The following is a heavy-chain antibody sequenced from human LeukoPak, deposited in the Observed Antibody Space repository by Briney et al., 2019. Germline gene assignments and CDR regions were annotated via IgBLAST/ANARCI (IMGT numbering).Heavy chain of an antibody. CDR1: GYTFTSYD. V-gene: IGHV1-8*01. Sequence: VASVKVSCKASGYTFTSYDINWVRQATGQGLEWMGWMNPNSGNTGYAQKFQGRVTMTRNTSISTAYTELSSLRSEDTAVYYCARGPLDSSSTFDYWGQGTLVTVSS. J-gene: IGHJ4*02. CDR2: MNPNSGNT. CDR3: ARGPLDSSSTFDY. D-gene: IGHD6-6*01.